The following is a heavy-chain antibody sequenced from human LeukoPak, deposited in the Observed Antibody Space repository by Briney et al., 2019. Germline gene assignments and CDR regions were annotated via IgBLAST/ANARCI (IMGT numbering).Heavy chain of an antibody. D-gene: IGHD1-7*01. CDR1: GYTFNGYY. CDR2: INPNSGGT. Sequence: ASVKVSCKASGYTFNGYYMHWVRQAPGQGLEWMGWINPNSGGTNYAQKFQGRVTMTRDTSISTAYMELSRLRSDDTAVYYCARPKLVGYNWNYGYWGQGTLVTVSS. J-gene: IGHJ4*02. CDR3: ARPKLVGYNWNYGY. V-gene: IGHV1-2*02.